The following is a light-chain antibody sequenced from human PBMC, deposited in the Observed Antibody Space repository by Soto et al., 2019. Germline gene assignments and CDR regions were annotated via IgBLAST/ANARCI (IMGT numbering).Light chain of an antibody. J-gene: IGKJ1*01. CDR1: QSVSNK. CDR2: NAA. Sequence: EIVMTQSPATLSVSPGERATLFCRASQSVSNKLAWYQQKPGQAPRLLIFNAATRATGIPARFSGSGSGTEFTLTISSLQSADFAVYYCQHYNNYLAWTLGQGTKVEIK. V-gene: IGKV3-15*01. CDR3: QHYNNYLAWT.